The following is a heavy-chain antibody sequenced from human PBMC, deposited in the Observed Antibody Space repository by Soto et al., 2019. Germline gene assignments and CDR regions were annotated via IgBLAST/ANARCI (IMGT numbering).Heavy chain of an antibody. J-gene: IGHJ5*02. D-gene: IGHD2-8*01. CDR1: GYTFTSYD. Sequence: ASVKVSCKASGYTFTSYDINWVRQATGQGLEWKGWMNPNSGNTGYAQKFQGRVTMTRNTSICTAYMELSSLRSEDTAVYYCARRRCTNGVCYKLPLYNWFDPWGQGTLVTVSS. CDR2: MNPNSGNT. CDR3: ARRRCTNGVCYKLPLYNWFDP. V-gene: IGHV1-8*01.